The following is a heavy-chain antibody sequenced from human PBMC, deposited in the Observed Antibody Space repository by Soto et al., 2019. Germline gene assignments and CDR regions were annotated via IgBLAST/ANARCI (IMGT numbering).Heavy chain of an antibody. CDR3: ARSQGSSTSLEIYYYYYYGMDV. CDR2: IIPISGTA. V-gene: IGHV1-69*01. CDR1: GGTFSSYA. Sequence: QVQLVQSGAEVKKPGSSVKVSCKAFGGTFSSYAISWVRQAPGQGREWMGGIIPISGTANYAQKFQGRVTITADESTSTAYMELSSLRSEDTAVYYCARSQGSSTSLEIYYYYYYGMDVWGQGTPVTVSS. D-gene: IGHD2-2*01. J-gene: IGHJ6*02.